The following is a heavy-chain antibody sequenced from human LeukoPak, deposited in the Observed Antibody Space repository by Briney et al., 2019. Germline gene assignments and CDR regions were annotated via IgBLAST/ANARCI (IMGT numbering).Heavy chain of an antibody. D-gene: IGHD1-26*01. Sequence: SETLSLTCTVSGGSISSYYWSWIRQPPGKGREWIGYIYYSGSTNYNPSLKSRVTISVDTSKNQFSLKLTSVTAADTAVYYCPRVFSHYSGSYWTTRGQNAFDIWGQGTMVTVSS. V-gene: IGHV4-59*01. CDR2: IYYSGST. CDR3: PRVFSHYSGSYWTTRGQNAFDI. CDR1: GGSISSYY. J-gene: IGHJ3*02.